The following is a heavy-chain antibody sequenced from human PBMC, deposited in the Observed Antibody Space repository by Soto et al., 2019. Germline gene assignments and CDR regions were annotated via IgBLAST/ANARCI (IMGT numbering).Heavy chain of an antibody. CDR1: GYTFTGYY. J-gene: IGHJ6*02. V-gene: IGHV1-2*02. D-gene: IGHD2-2*01. CDR2: INPNSGGT. Sequence: ASVKVSCNASGYTFTGYYMHWVGQAPGQGLEWMGWINPNSGGTNYAQKFQGRVTMTRDTSISTAYMELSRLRSDDTAVYYCARDPSIYGSSTSCFLGMDFCGQGSTVIVSS. CDR3: ARDPSIYGSSTSCFLGMDF.